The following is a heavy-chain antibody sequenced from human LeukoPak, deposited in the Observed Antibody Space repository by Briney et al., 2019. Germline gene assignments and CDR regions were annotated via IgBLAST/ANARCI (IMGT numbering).Heavy chain of an antibody. Sequence: SQTLSLTCAISGDSVSSNSAAWNWIRQSPSRGLKWLGRTYYRSKWYNDYAVSVKSRITINPDTSKNQFSLQLNSVTPEDTAVYYCARDGGLQLGVGFDYWGQGTLVTVSS. CDR1: GDSVSSNSAA. CDR3: ARDGGLQLGVGFDY. CDR2: TYYRSKWYN. V-gene: IGHV6-1*01. D-gene: IGHD5-24*01. J-gene: IGHJ4*02.